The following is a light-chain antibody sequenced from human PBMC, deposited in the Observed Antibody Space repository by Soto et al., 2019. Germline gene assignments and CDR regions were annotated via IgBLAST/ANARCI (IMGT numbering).Light chain of an antibody. J-gene: IGLJ1*01. V-gene: IGLV2-11*01. CDR1: TSDVGGYDY. CDR2: DVS. Sequence: QSALTQPRSVSGSPGQSVAISCTGTTSDVGGYDYVSWHQQHPGKAPELIIFDVSKRPSGVPDRFSGSQSGNTASLTISGLQAEDEADYFCCSYAGDFYVFGSGTKVTVL. CDR3: CSYAGDFYV.